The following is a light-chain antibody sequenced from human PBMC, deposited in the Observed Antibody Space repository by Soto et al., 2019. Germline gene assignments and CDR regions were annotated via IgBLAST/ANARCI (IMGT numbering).Light chain of an antibody. CDR3: QKYNHLLLVFT. V-gene: IGKV3-15*01. J-gene: IGKJ3*01. Sequence: EIVMTQSPATLSVSPGERATLSCRASQSVSSNLAWYQQKPGQAARLLIYGASTRASGIPPRFSSSGSGTELTLTDSSQQSVYFAVYYWQKYNHLLLVFTFGLGTKVDIK. CDR2: GAS. CDR1: QSVSSN.